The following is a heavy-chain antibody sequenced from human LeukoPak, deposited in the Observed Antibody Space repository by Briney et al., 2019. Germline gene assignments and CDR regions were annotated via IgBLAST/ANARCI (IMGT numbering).Heavy chain of an antibody. CDR2: INHRGST. J-gene: IGHJ4*02. V-gene: IGHV4-34*01. Sequence: SETLSLTCAVSGGSFNGDFWSWIRQPPGKGLEWIGEINHRGSTSFDPSLESRVTMSVDTSKKEFSLRLTSVTAADTAVYYCARGRIFGVVRGYFDYWGQGTLVSVSS. D-gene: IGHD3-3*01. CDR1: GGSFNGDF. CDR3: ARGRIFGVVRGYFDY.